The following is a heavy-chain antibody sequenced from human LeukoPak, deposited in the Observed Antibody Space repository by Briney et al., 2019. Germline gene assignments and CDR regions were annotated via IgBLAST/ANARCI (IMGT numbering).Heavy chain of an antibody. CDR3: ARGFREYSSYPFDY. Sequence: SETLSLTCTVSGGSISSSSYYWGWIRQPAGKGLEWIGRIYTSGSTNYNPSLKSRVTISVDTSKNQFSLKLSSVTAADTAVYYCARGFREYSSYPFDYWGQGTLVTVSS. CDR2: IYTSGST. CDR1: GGSISSSSYY. V-gene: IGHV4-61*02. J-gene: IGHJ4*02. D-gene: IGHD6-6*01.